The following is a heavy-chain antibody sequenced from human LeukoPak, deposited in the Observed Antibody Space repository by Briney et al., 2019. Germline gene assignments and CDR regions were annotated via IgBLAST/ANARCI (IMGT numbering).Heavy chain of an antibody. Sequence: VASVKVSCKASGGTFSSYAISWVRQAPGQGLEWMGGIIPIFGTANYAQKFQGRVTITADESTSTAYMELSSLRSEDTAVYYCARVSGGGYYYDSSGYLDYWGQGTLVTVSS. J-gene: IGHJ4*02. V-gene: IGHV1-69*13. CDR3: ARVSGGGYYYDSSGYLDY. CDR1: GGTFSSYA. CDR2: IIPIFGTA. D-gene: IGHD3-22*01.